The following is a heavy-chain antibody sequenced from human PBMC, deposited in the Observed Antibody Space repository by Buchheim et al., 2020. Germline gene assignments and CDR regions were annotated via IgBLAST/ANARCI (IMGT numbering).Heavy chain of an antibody. CDR2: ISYSSSSI. CDR3: ARGRIITPDFGMDV. D-gene: IGHD3-16*01. Sequence: EVQLVESGGGLVQPGGSLRLPCAASGFAFSTYSMNWVRQAPGKGLEWVSYISYSSSSIYYADSVKGRFTISRDSAKNSLYLQMNSLRDEDTAVYYCARGRIITPDFGMDVWGQGTT. V-gene: IGHV3-48*02. J-gene: IGHJ6*02. CDR1: GFAFSTYS.